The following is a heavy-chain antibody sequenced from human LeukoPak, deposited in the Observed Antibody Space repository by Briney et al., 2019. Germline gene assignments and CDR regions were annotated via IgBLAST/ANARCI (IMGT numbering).Heavy chain of an antibody. Sequence: GASVTVSFTASGYTFTIYGISWVRQAPGQGKEWMGWISAYNGNTNYAQTLQGRVTMTTDTSTSTAYMELRSLRSDDAAVYYCARGIVGAYTPYYFDYWGQGTLVTVSS. CDR1: GYTFTIYG. D-gene: IGHD1-26*01. CDR2: ISAYNGNT. J-gene: IGHJ4*02. V-gene: IGHV1-18*01. CDR3: ARGIVGAYTPYYFDY.